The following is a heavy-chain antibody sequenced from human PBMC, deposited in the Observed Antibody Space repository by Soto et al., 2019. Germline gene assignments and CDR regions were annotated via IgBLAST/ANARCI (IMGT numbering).Heavy chain of an antibody. J-gene: IGHJ2*01. D-gene: IGHD2-2*01. CDR2: ISWNSGSI. CDR3: AKSKVVVPAAMSWYFDL. CDR1: GFTFDDYA. V-gene: IGHV3-9*01. Sequence: EVQLVESGGGLVQPGRSLRLSCAASGFTFDDYAMHWVRQAPGKGLEWVSGISWNSGSIGYADSVKGRFTISRDNAKNSQYLQMNSLRAEDTALYYCAKSKVVVPAAMSWYFDLWGRGTLVTVSS.